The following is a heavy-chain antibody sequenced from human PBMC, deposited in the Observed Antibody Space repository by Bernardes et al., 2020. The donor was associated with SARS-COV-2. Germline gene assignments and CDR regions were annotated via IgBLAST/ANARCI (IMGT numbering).Heavy chain of an antibody. CDR1: GFTFSNAW. J-gene: IGHJ6*02. Sequence: GGSLRLCCAASGFTFSNAWMSWVRQAPGKGLEWVGRIKSKTDGGTTDYAAPVKGRFTISRDDSKNTLYLQMNSLKTEDTAVYYCTTAWYYYDSRGGMDGWGQGTTVTVSS. CDR2: IKSKTDGGTT. CDR3: TTAWYYYDSRGGMDG. D-gene: IGHD3-22*01. V-gene: IGHV3-15*01.